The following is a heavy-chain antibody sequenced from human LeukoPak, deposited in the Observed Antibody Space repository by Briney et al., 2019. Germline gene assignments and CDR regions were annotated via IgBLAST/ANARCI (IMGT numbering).Heavy chain of an antibody. Sequence: GGSLRLSCAASGFTFSSYAMTWVRQPPGKGLEWVSTIIGSAGSTYYADSVKGLFTISRDNSKNTLYLQMNSRRAEDTAVYFCAKEHGLNWPNFDYWGQGNLVTVSS. CDR3: AKEHGLNWPNFDY. CDR2: IIGSAGST. J-gene: IGHJ4*02. V-gene: IGHV3-23*01. D-gene: IGHD5-24*01. CDR1: GFTFSSYA.